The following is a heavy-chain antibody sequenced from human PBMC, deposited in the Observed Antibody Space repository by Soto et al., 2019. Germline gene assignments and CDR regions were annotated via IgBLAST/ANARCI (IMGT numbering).Heavy chain of an antibody. V-gene: IGHV1-18*04. CDR3: ARDREYYYDSSGNYYYHYGMDV. Sequence: QVQQVESGAEVKKPGASVKVSCKASGYTFTNYGISWVRQAPGQGLEWMGWISGYNGNTKYAQKFQGRVTMTTDTPTNTASMDLRSLRSDDTAVYYCARDREYYYDSSGNYYYHYGMDVWGQGTTVTVS. J-gene: IGHJ6*02. D-gene: IGHD3-22*01. CDR1: GYTFTNYG. CDR2: ISGYNGNT.